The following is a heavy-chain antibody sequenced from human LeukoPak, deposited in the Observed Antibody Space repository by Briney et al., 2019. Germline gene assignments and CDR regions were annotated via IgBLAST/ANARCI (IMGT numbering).Heavy chain of an antibody. CDR2: IYNSENT. Sequence: SETLSLTCSVSGGSINNHYWNWIRQPPGKGLEWIGYIYNSENTNYNPSFKSRVTISADTSKNQFSLRLTSVTAADTAVYYCARGGDSSGLFVYWGQGTLVTVSS. CDR3: ARGGDSSGLFVY. V-gene: IGHV4-59*11. CDR1: GGSINNHY. J-gene: IGHJ4*02. D-gene: IGHD3-10*01.